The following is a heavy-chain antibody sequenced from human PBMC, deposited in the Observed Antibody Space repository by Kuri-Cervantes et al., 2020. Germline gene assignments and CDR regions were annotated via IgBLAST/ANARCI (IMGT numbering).Heavy chain of an antibody. V-gene: IGHV3-72*01. Sequence: GESLKISFVASRFTFSDHDMDWVSQAPGKGLEWICRVRKRTNGYTTEYAASVRGRFTVSRDDSKNSLYLQMNSLRAEDTAVYYCARDSCGLWFGALGDSYYFYMDVWGKGTTVTVSS. J-gene: IGHJ6*03. CDR1: RFTFSDHD. CDR3: ARDSCGLWFGALGDSYYFYMDV. CDR2: VRKRTNGYTT. D-gene: IGHD3-10*01.